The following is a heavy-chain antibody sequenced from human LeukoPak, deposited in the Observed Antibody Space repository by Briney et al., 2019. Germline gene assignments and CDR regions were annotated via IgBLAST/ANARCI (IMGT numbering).Heavy chain of an antibody. V-gene: IGHV3-23*01. CDR2: ISGSGGST. Sequence: GGSLRLSCAASGFTFSSYAMSWVRQAPGKGLEWVSGISGSGGSTYYADPVKGRFTISRDNSKNTLYVQMNSLRAEDTAVCYCAKSSGYCSSTSCYPPDYWGQGTLVTVSS. CDR3: AKSSGYCSSTSCYPPDY. CDR1: GFTFSSYA. J-gene: IGHJ4*02. D-gene: IGHD2-2*01.